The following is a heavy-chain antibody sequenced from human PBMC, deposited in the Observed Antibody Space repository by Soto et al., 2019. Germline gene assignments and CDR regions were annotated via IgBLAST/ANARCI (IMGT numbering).Heavy chain of an antibody. CDR3: AMVTTALYYYYHGMDV. CDR2: INHSGST. J-gene: IGHJ6*02. CDR1: GGSFSGYY. V-gene: IGHV4-34*01. D-gene: IGHD4-17*01. Sequence: SETLSLTCAVYGGSFSGYYWSWIRQPPGKGLEWIGEINHSGSTNYNPSLKSRVTISVDTSKNQFSLKLSSVTAADTAVYYCAMVTTALYYYYHGMDVWGQGTTVTVSS.